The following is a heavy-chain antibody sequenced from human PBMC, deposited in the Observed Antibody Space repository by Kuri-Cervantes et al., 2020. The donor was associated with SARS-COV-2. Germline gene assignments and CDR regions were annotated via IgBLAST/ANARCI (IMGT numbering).Heavy chain of an antibody. CDR1: GGSISSGGYY. V-gene: IGHV4-61*08. D-gene: IGHD6-13*01. CDR3: ARERVAAAGRQYYYYGMDV. CDR2: IYYGGST. J-gene: IGHJ6*02. Sequence: SETRSLTCTVSGGSISSGGYYWSWTREHPGKGLEWIGYIYYGGSTNYNPSLKSRVTISVDTSKIQFSLKLSSVTAVDTAVYYCARERVAAAGRQYYYYGMDVWGQGTTVTVSS.